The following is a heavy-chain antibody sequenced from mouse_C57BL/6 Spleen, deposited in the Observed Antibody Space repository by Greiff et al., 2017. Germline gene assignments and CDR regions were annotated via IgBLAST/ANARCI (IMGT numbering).Heavy chain of an antibody. J-gene: IGHJ2*01. Sequence: QVQLQQSGAELVKPGASVKLSCKASGYTFTTYPIEWMKQNHGKSLEWIGNFHPYNDDTKYNEKFKGKATLTVEKSSSAVYLELSRVTSDGSAVYYCARRNYYGSSAYFDYWGQGTTLTVAS. CDR3: ARRNYYGSSAYFDY. D-gene: IGHD1-1*01. CDR2: FHPYNDDT. V-gene: IGHV1-47*01. CDR1: GYTFTTYP.